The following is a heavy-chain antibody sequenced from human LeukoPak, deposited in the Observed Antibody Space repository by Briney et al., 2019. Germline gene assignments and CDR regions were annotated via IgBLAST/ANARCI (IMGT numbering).Heavy chain of an antibody. CDR3: AKDKAPGSWHTPSDF. D-gene: IGHD6-13*01. Sequence: PGGSLRLACAASGFTFRTYAMSWVRQAPGKGLEWVAGVSDIGDGTYYAASVKGRFTISRDNSKNTVFLQMNSLRADDTAKYYCAKDKAPGSWHTPSDFWGQGTLVTVSS. J-gene: IGHJ4*02. CDR1: GFTFRTYA. V-gene: IGHV3-23*01. CDR2: VSDIGDGT.